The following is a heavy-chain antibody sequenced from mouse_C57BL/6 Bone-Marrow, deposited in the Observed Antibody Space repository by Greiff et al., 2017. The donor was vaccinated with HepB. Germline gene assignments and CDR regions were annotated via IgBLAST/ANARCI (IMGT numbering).Heavy chain of an antibody. Sequence: QVQLQQPGAELVKPGASVKLSCKASGYTFTSYWMHWVKQRPGQGLEWIGMIHPNSGRTNYNEKFKSKATLTVDKSSSTAYMQLSSLTSEDSAVYYCARGGGYYGSSLFAYWGQGTLVTVSA. CDR2: IHPNSGRT. CDR3: ARGGGYYGSSLFAY. V-gene: IGHV1-64*01. D-gene: IGHD1-1*01. J-gene: IGHJ3*01. CDR1: GYTFTSYW.